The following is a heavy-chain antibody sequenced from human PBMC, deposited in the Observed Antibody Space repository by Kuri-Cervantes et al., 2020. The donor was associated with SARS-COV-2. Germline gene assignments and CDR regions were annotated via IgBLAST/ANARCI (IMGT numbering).Heavy chain of an antibody. CDR3: ARDFRSATGPDY. Sequence: GGSLRLSCAASGITFSSSTMSWVRQAPGKGLEWVSPITSSGGTTYYADSVKGRFTISRDNSKNTLHLQMNSLRSEDTAVYYCARDFRSATGPDYWGQGTRVTVSS. V-gene: IGHV3-23*01. D-gene: IGHD4-17*01. J-gene: IGHJ4*02. CDR2: ITSSGGTT. CDR1: GITFSSST.